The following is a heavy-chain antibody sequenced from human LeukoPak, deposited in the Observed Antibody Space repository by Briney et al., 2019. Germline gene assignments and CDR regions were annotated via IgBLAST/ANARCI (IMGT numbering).Heavy chain of an antibody. CDR1: GYTFTSYG. D-gene: IGHD5-24*01. CDR3: AKEEGDGYNYGVCDY. J-gene: IGHJ4*02. V-gene: IGHV1-18*01. CDR2: ISAYYGNT. Sequence: ASVKVSCKASGYTFTSYGISWVRQAPGQGREWMGWISAYYGNTNYAQKLQGRVTMTTDTSTSTADTELRSLRSDDTAVYYCAKEEGDGYNYGVCDYWAQGTLVTVSS.